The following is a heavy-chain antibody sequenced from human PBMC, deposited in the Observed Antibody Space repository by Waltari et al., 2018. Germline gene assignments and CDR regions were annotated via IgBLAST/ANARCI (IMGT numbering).Heavy chain of an antibody. CDR2: IKQDGSES. J-gene: IGHJ5*02. Sequence: EEELVESGGGLVQIGGSLRLSCAASKFSLSNYWMNWVRQAPGKGLEWVAKIKQDGSESYYCDSVKGRFTISRDNAHNSLYLEMSSLRVDDTAIYYCTRENFDYFSGYSGSWFDPWGQGTLVTVSS. D-gene: IGHD3-3*01. CDR1: KFSLSNYW. CDR3: TRENFDYFSGYSGSWFDP. V-gene: IGHV3-7*01.